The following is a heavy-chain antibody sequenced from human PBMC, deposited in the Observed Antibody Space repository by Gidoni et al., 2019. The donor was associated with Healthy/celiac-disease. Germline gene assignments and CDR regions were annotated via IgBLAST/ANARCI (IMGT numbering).Heavy chain of an antibody. V-gene: IGHV4-34*01. CDR3: ARGPGGYVWGSYRKTFYYFDY. D-gene: IGHD3-16*02. CDR1: GGSFSGYY. Sequence: QVQLQQWGAGLLTPSATLSLTCAVYGGSFSGYYWSWIRQPPGKGLEWIGEINHSGSTNYNPSLKSRVTISVDTSKNQFSLKLNSVTAADTAVYYCARGPGGYVWGSYRKTFYYFDYWGQGTLVTVSS. J-gene: IGHJ4*02. CDR2: INHSGST.